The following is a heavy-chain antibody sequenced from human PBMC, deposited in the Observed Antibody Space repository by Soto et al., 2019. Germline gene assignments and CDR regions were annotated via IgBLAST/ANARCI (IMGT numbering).Heavy chain of an antibody. CDR1: VFTFSSYA. V-gene: IGHV3-23*01. D-gene: IGHD6-19*01. CDR3: AKSGLIAVAGHFDY. CDR2: ISGSGGIT. J-gene: IGHJ4*02. Sequence: PGGSLRLSCAVSVFTFSSYAMSWVRQAPGKGLEWVSAISGSGGITYYADSVKGRFTISRDNSKNTLYLQMNSLRAEDTAVYYCAKSGLIAVAGHFDYWGQGTLVTGSS.